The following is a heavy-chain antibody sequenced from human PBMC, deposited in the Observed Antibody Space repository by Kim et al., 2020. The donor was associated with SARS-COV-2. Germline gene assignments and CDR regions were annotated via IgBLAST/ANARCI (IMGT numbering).Heavy chain of an antibody. CDR1: GFTFSSYG. D-gene: IGHD6-19*01. CDR2: ISYDGSNK. V-gene: IGHV3-33*05. Sequence: GGSLRLSCAASGFTFSSYGMHWVRQAPGKGLEWVAVISYDGSNKYYADSVKCRFTISRDNSKNTLYLQMNSLRAEDTAVYYCARERGDSGWSRGCFDYWGQGTLVTVSS. CDR3: ARERGDSGWSRGCFDY. J-gene: IGHJ4*02.